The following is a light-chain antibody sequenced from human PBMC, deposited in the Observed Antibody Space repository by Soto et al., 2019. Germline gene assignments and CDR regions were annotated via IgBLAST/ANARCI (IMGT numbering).Light chain of an antibody. CDR3: HHFGSLPET. CDR2: SAS. V-gene: IGKV3-20*01. J-gene: IGKJ1*01. CDR1: QSVASSY. Sequence: EVVLTQSPGTLSLSPGERVTLSCRASQSVASSYLAWYQQKPGRAPRLLFYSASSRATGIPDRFSGSGSGIDFTLTISKLEPEDFAVYYCHHFGSLPETFGQGTNVE.